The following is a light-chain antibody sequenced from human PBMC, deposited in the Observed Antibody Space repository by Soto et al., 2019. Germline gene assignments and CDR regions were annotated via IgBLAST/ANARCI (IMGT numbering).Light chain of an antibody. CDR2: SNN. CDR3: AAWDDGLNGPE. J-gene: IGLJ3*02. CDR1: SSNIGGNT. Sequence: HSVLTQPPSASGTPGQRVTISCSGSSSNIGGNTVNWYQHLPGTAPKLLLYSNNQRPSGVPDRFSGSKSGTSASLAISGLQYEDEADYYCAAWDDGLNGPEFGGGTKLTVL. V-gene: IGLV1-44*01.